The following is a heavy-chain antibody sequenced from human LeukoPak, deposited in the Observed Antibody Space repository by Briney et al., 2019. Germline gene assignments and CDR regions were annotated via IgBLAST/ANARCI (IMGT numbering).Heavy chain of an antibody. J-gene: IGHJ4*02. Sequence: ASVKASCKASGYSFTGYYIHWVRQAPGQGLEWMGWINPYSGDTDSAQKFQGRVAVTRDTSITTAYMDLSRLTSDDTAVYYCARANGGGAYYPFDYWGQGALVTVSS. CDR3: ARANGGGAYYPFDY. V-gene: IGHV1-2*02. CDR2: INPYSGDT. CDR1: GYSFTGYY. D-gene: IGHD4-17*01.